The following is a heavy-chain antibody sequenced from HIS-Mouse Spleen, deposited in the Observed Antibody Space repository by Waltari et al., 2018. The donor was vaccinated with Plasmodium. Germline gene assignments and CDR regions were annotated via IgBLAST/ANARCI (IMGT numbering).Heavy chain of an antibody. CDR1: GYTFTGYY. V-gene: IGHV1-2*02. Sequence: VQLVQSGAEVKKPGASVKVSCKASGYTFTGYYLHWLRQAPGHGLEWMGWINPNSGGTNYAQKFQGRVTMTRDTSISTAYMELSRLRSDDTAVYYCARVLGYKAAAGTFVEYFQHWGQGTLVTVSS. J-gene: IGHJ1*01. CDR3: ARVLGYKAAAGTFVEYFQH. D-gene: IGHD6-13*01. CDR2: INPNSGGT.